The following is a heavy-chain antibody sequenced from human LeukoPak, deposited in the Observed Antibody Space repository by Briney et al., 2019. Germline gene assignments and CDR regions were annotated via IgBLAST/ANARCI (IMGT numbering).Heavy chain of an antibody. CDR2: TYYRSKWYN. CDR3: ARAPLRFLEWLFQY. J-gene: IGHJ4*02. CDR1: GDSVSSNSAA. D-gene: IGHD3-3*01. V-gene: IGHV6-1*01. Sequence: SQTLSLTCAISGDSVSSNSAAWNWIRQSPSRGLEWLGRTYYRSKWYNDYAVSVKSRLTINPDTSKNQFSLQLNSVTPEATAVYYCARAPLRFLEWLFQYWGQGTLVTVSS.